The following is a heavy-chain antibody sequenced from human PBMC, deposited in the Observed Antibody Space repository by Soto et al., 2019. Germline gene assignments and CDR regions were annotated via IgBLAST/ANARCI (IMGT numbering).Heavy chain of an antibody. V-gene: IGHV3-30-3*01. D-gene: IGHD6-13*01. Sequence: QVQLVESGGGVVQPGRSLRLSCAASGFTFSSYAMHWVRQAPGKGLEWVAVISYDGSNKYYADSVKGRFTISRDNSKTTLYLQMNSLRAEDTAVYYCARDDSSSSFYYGMDVWGQGTTVTVSS. J-gene: IGHJ6*02. CDR1: GFTFSSYA. CDR3: ARDDSSSSFYYGMDV. CDR2: ISYDGSNK.